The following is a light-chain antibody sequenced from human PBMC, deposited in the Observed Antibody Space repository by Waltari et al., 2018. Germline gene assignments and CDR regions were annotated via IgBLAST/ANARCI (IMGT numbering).Light chain of an antibody. CDR2: GAS. V-gene: IGKV3-20*01. CDR1: QSVCPF. Sequence: IVLTQSPGTLSLSPGDRANLSCRASQSVCPFLVWYQQKPGQAPRLLIQGASTRATGTPDRFSGSGSGTDFSLTISRLEPEDFAMYYCQHYVRLPVTFGQGTKVEI. CDR3: QHYVRLPVT. J-gene: IGKJ1*01.